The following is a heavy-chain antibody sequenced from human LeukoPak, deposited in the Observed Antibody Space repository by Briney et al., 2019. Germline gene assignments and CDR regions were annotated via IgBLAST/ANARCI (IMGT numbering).Heavy chain of an antibody. J-gene: IGHJ2*01. D-gene: IGHD2-15*01. CDR2: IYYSGST. V-gene: IGHV4-31*03. CDR3: ARVLRIVWYFDL. CDR1: GGSISSGGYY. Sequence: PSETLSLTCTVSGGSISSGGYYWSWIRQHPGKGLGWIGYIYYSGSTYYNPSLKSRVTISVDTSKNQFSLKLSSVTAADTAVYYCARVLRIVWYFDLWGRGTLVTVSS.